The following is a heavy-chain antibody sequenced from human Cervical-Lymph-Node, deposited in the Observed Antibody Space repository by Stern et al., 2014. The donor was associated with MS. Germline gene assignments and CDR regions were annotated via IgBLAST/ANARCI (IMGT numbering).Heavy chain of an antibody. CDR3: ARTRYSSSWYTFDP. CDR2: VDPGDPDT. CDR1: GYSFTSYW. J-gene: IGHJ5*02. V-gene: IGHV5-51*03. Sequence: VQLVQSGAEVKKPGESLKISCTGSGYSFTSYWIAWVRHMPRKGLEWLGIVDPGDPDTRYSPSFQGQVSISADKSTSTAYLQWSSLKASDTAMYYCARTRYSSSWYTFDPWGQGTLVTVSS. D-gene: IGHD6-13*01.